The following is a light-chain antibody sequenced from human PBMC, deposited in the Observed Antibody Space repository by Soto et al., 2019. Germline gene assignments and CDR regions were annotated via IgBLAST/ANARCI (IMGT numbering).Light chain of an antibody. CDR3: QQYHSYPLT. Sequence: DIQMTQSPSTLSASVGDRVTITCRASQSISSWLAWYQQKPGKAPKLLIYKASTLESGVPSRFSGSGSGTEFTLTISSLQPDDFATYYFQQYHSYPLTFGGGTKVEIK. CDR1: QSISSW. J-gene: IGKJ4*01. V-gene: IGKV1-5*03. CDR2: KAS.